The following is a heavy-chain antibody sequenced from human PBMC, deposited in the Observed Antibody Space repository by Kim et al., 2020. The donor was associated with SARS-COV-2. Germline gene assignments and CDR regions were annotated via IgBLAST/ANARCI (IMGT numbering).Heavy chain of an antibody. CDR2: ISAYNGNT. V-gene: IGHV1-18*04. CDR3: AREGGITMVRGVGEDFKIKVTAMGWFDP. D-gene: IGHD3-10*01. Sequence: ASVKVPCKASGYTFTSYGISWVRQAPGQGLEWMGWISAYNGNTNYAQKLQGRVTMTTDTSTSTAYMELRSLRSDDTAVYYCAREGGITMVRGVGEDFKIKVTAMGWFDPWGQGTLVTVSS. CDR1: GYTFTSYG. J-gene: IGHJ5*02.